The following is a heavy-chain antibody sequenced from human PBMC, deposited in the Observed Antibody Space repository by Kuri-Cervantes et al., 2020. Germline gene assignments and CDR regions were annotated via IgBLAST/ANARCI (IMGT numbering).Heavy chain of an antibody. CDR2: IRYDGGNT. D-gene: IGHD6-6*01. Sequence: GGSLRLSCAASGFPFSSFGMHWVRQAPGKGLEWVAFIRYDGGNTNYPDSVKGRFTISRDNSKNTLYLQMNSLRAEDSAMYYCARDRVAARPGWFDPWGQGALVTV. CDR1: GFPFSSFG. J-gene: IGHJ5*02. CDR3: ARDRVAARPGWFDP. V-gene: IGHV3-30*02.